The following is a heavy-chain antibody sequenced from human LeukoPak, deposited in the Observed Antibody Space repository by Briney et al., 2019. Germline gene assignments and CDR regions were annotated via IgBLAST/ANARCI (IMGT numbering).Heavy chain of an antibody. CDR2: IYSGGST. CDR3: ARELMHSGGYRTSDS. CDR1: GFTVSSNY. V-gene: IGHV3-53*04. J-gene: IGHJ4*02. D-gene: IGHD6-19*01. Sequence: GGSLRLSCAASGFTVSSNYMSWVRQAPGKGLEWVSAIYSGGSTYYADPVKGRFTISRQNSKNTLYLQMNSLRAEDTAVYYCARELMHSGGYRTSDSWGQGTLVTVSS.